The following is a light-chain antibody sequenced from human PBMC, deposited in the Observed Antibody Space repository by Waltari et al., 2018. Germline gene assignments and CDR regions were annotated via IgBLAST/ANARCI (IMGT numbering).Light chain of an antibody. V-gene: IGKV3-11*01. J-gene: IGKJ4*01. CDR2: DAS. Sequence: EIVLTPPPATQSLSPGARATLSCRASQSVSRYLAWYQQKLGQAPRLLIYDASNRGTGIPARFSVSGSVTDFTLTISSLEPEDFAVYYCQQRSNWPLTFGGGTKVEIK. CDR1: QSVSRY. CDR3: QQRSNWPLT.